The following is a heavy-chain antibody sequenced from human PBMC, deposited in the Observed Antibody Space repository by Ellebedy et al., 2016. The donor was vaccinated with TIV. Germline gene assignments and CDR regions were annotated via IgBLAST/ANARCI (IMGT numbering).Heavy chain of an antibody. CDR1: GFTLSNYW. Sequence: GESLKISCVASGFTLSNYWMYWVRQAPGKGLVWVSRITSDGSSATYEDPVKGRFTISRDNAKNTLYLEMSSLRVDDTALYYCTRDGPSTWQGGEIWGQGTMVTVSS. CDR2: ITSDGSSA. D-gene: IGHD2-15*01. J-gene: IGHJ3*02. V-gene: IGHV3-74*01. CDR3: TRDGPSTWQGGEI.